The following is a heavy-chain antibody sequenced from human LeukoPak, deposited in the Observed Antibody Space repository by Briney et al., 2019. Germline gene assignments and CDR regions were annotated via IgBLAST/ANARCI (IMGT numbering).Heavy chain of an antibody. D-gene: IGHD1-1*01. V-gene: IGHV3-11*01. Sequence: GGSLRLSCAASEFTFSDYYMSWIRQAPGKGLEWVSYISSSGSTIYYADSVKGRFTISRDNAKNSLYLQMNSLRAEDTAVYYCARDSIWNDYYAFDIWGQGTMVTVSS. CDR1: EFTFSDYY. CDR2: ISSSGSTI. J-gene: IGHJ3*02. CDR3: ARDSIWNDYYAFDI.